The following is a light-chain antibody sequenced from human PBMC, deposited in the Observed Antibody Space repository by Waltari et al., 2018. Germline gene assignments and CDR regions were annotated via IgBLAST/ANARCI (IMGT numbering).Light chain of an antibody. CDR2: KAS. V-gene: IGKV1-5*03. CDR1: QSISSW. Sequence: DIQMTQSPSTLSASVGDRVTITCRASQSISSWLAWYQQKPGKAPKLLIYKASSLESGVPSRFSGSGSGTEFTLTISSLQPDDFATYYCQQYNSHSWTFGQGTKFDIK. CDR3: QQYNSHSWT. J-gene: IGKJ1*01.